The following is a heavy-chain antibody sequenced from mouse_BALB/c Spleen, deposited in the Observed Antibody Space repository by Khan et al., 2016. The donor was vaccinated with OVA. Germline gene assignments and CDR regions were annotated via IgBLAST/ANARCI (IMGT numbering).Heavy chain of an antibody. CDR1: GFTFTDYY. D-gene: IGHD1-1*02. CDR3: ARETVVDVYWYFDV. Sequence: EVELVESGGGLVQPGGSLRLSCATSGFTFTDYYMSWVRQPPGKSLEWLGFIRNKAKGYTTEYSAPVKGRFTISRDNSQCIVYLPMNTLCAEDSATYYCARETVVDVYWYFDVWGAGTTVTVSS. CDR2: IRNKAKGYTT. V-gene: IGHV7-3*02. J-gene: IGHJ1*01.